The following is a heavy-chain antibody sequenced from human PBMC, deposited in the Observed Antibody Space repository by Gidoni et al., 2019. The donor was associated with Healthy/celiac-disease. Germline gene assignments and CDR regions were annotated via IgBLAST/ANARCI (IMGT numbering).Heavy chain of an antibody. CDR3: ATGRRPIEYYFDY. V-gene: IGHV3-23*01. J-gene: IGHJ4*02. CDR2: ISGSGGST. D-gene: IGHD2-21*01. Sequence: EVQLLESGGGLVQPGGSLRLSCAASGFTFSSYAMSWVRQAPGKGLEWVSAISGSGGSTYYADSVKGRFTISRDNSKNTLYLQMNSLRAEDTAVYYCATGRRPIEYYFDYWGQGTLVTVSS. CDR1: GFTFSSYA.